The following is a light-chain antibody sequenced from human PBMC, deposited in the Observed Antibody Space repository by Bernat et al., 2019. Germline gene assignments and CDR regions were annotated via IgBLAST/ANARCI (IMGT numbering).Light chain of an antibody. J-gene: IGKJ4*01. Sequence: DIVMTQSPDSLAVSLGERATINCKSSQSVLHSSNNKNYLAWYQQKAGQPPKLLIYWASTRESGVPDRFSGSGSGTDFTLTISSLQAEDVAVSYCQQYYSSPLTFGGGTKVEIK. CDR1: QSVLHSSNNKNY. CDR2: WAS. V-gene: IGKV4-1*01. CDR3: QQYYSSPLT.